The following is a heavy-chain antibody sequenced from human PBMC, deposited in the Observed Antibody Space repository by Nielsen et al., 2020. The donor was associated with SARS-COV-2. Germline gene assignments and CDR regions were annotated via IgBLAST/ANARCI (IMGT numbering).Heavy chain of an antibody. CDR2: INYSGSA. CDR3: ARVPFDI. V-gene: IGHV4-34*01. Sequence: ESLKISCAASGFTFSSYSMNWVRQAPGKGLEWVGEINYSGSANYNPSLKSRVTISVDTSKNQFSLKLSSVTAADTAVYYCARVPFDIWGQGTMVTVSS. CDR1: GFTFSSYS. J-gene: IGHJ3*02.